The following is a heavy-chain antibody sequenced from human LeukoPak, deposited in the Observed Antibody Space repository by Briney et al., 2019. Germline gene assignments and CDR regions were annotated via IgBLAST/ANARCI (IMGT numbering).Heavy chain of an antibody. Sequence: GGSLTLSCAASGFTFSSYSMNWVRQAPGKGLEWVSSISISGDYIYYADSVKGRFTMSRDNANNSLYLQMDSLRAEDTAVYYCARDLVLSRSVGASEKVDYWGQGTLVTVSS. CDR3: ARDLVLSRSVGASEKVDY. J-gene: IGHJ4*02. CDR2: ISISGDYI. D-gene: IGHD1-26*01. CDR1: GFTFSSYS. V-gene: IGHV3-21*01.